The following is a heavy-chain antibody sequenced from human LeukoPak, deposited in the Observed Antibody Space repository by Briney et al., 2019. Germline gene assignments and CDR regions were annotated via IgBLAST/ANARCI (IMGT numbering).Heavy chain of an antibody. J-gene: IGHJ4*02. CDR1: GFIIRSYA. Sequence: GGSLRLSCAASGFIIRSYAMSWVRQAPGKGLEWVSSVSSSGGRTFYADSVKGRATISRDNSKNVLYLQVNSLRAEDTAVFYCANYYYDKSGYKNWGQGTLVTVSS. V-gene: IGHV3-23*01. D-gene: IGHD3-22*01. CDR3: ANYYYDKSGYKN. CDR2: VSSSGGRT.